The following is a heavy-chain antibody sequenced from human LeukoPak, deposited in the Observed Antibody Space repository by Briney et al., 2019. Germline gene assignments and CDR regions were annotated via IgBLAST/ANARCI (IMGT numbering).Heavy chain of an antibody. D-gene: IGHD1-14*01. CDR2: ISYDGSTK. Sequence: GGSLRLSCAASEFTFSNYGMQWVRQAPGKGLEWVAVISYDGSTKYYADSVKGRFTISRDNSKNALYLQMTSLRPEDSAVYYCVSPVFINYWGQGTLVTVSS. CDR3: VSPVFINY. J-gene: IGHJ4*01. V-gene: IGHV3-30*03. CDR1: EFTFSNYG.